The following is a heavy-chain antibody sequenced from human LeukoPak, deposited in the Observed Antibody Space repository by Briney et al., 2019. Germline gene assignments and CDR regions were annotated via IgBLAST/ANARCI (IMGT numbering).Heavy chain of an antibody. Sequence: SETLSLTCTVSDGSISSSSYYWGWIRQPPGKGLEWIGSIYYSGSTYYNPSLKSRVTISVDTSKNQFSLKLSSVTAADTAVYYCARRYYDFWSGYYRTSGWFDPWGQGTLVTVSS. J-gene: IGHJ5*02. CDR3: ARRYYDFWSGYYRTSGWFDP. V-gene: IGHV4-39*07. CDR1: DGSISSSSYY. D-gene: IGHD3-3*01. CDR2: IYYSGST.